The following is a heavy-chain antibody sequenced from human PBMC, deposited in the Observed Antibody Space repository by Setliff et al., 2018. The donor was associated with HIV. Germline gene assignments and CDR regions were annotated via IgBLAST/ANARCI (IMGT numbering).Heavy chain of an antibody. D-gene: IGHD6-19*01. CDR2: IYYSGST. J-gene: IGHJ4*02. CDR3: ASLVGGAVAGPY. Sequence: SETLSLTCTVSGGSISSSSYYWGWIRQPPGKGLEWIGSIYYSGSTYYNPSLKSRVTISADTSKNQFSLKLSSVTAADTAVYYCASLVGGAVAGPYWGQGTLVTVSS. V-gene: IGHV4-39*01. CDR1: GGSISSSSYY.